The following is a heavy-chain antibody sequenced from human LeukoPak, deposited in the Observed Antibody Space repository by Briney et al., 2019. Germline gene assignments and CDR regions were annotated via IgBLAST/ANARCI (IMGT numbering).Heavy chain of an antibody. V-gene: IGHV3-23*01. CDR3: AKEGEQWQFDY. J-gene: IGHJ4*02. D-gene: IGHD6-19*01. Sequence: PGGSLRLSCAASGFTFTTYWMHWVRQAPGKGLEWVSSLSDSAGRTYYADSVKGRFTVSRDNSKNTLYLQMSSLRAEDTAVYYCAKEGEQWQFDYWGQGTLVTVSS. CDR1: GFTFTTYW. CDR2: LSDSAGRT.